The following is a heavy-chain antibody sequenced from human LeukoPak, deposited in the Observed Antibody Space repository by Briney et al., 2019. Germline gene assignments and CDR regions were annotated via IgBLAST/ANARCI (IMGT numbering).Heavy chain of an antibody. V-gene: IGHV3-30*02. J-gene: IGHJ5*02. CDR2: IRYDGSNK. Sequence: QPGGSLRLSCAASGFTFSSYGMHWVRQAPGKGLEWVAFIRYDGSNKYYADSVKGRFTISRDNSKNTLYLQMNSLRAEDTAVYYCAKDGCNTSCYSGSYHWGQGTLVTVSS. CDR1: GFTFSSYG. D-gene: IGHD2-2*02. CDR3: AKDGCNTSCYSGSYH.